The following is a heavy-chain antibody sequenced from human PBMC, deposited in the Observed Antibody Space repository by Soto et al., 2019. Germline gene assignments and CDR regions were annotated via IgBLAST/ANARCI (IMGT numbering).Heavy chain of an antibody. CDR2: IYHSGST. D-gene: IGHD4-17*01. CDR3: AREDDYGDSYFDY. Sequence: QLQLQESGSGLVKPSQTLSLTCAVSGGSISSGGYSWSWIRQPPGKGLEWIGYIYHSGSTYYNPSLESRVTISVDRSKNQFSLKLSSVTAADTAVYYCAREDDYGDSYFDYWGQGTLVTVSS. V-gene: IGHV4-30-2*01. CDR1: GGSISSGGYS. J-gene: IGHJ4*02.